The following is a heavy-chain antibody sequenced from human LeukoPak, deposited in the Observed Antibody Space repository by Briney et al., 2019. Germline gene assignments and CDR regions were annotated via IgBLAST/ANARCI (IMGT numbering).Heavy chain of an antibody. D-gene: IGHD3-22*01. CDR3: VRGYYYDSSGYWVRAFDI. CDR1: GGSISSVGYS. V-gene: IGHV4-30-2*01. J-gene: IGHJ3*02. Sequence: SETLSLTCALAGGSISSVGYSWSWLRQPPVKGLEWIGYMYHSGTTHYNPALKSRVTISVDRSKNQFSLKLSSVTAADTAVYYCVRGYYYDSSGYWVRAFDIWGQGTMVTVSS. CDR2: MYHSGTT.